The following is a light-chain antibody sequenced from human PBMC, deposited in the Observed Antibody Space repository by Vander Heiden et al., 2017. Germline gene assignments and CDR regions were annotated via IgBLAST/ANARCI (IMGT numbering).Light chain of an antibody. CDR3: QQSDSTPQT. V-gene: IGKV1-39*01. Sequence: DIQMTQSPSSLSASVGDRVTITCRASQSISSYLNWYQQKPGKAPKLLIYAASSLQSGVRSRFSGSGSGTDFTLTISSLQPEDFATYYCQQSDSTPQTFGQGTKVEIK. CDR1: QSISSY. CDR2: AAS. J-gene: IGKJ1*01.